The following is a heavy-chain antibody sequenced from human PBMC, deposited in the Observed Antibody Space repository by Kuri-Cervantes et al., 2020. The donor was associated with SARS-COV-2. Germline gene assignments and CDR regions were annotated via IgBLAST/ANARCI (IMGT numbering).Heavy chain of an antibody. CDR2: ISSSSRYI. CDR1: GFTFSDYN. J-gene: IGHJ6*02. Sequence: GESLKISCAASGFTFSDYNVNWLRQAPGKGLEWVSSISSSSRYIYYADSVKGRFTISRDNAKNSLYLQMNSLRAEDTAVYYCAVQSVAAHYYYGMDVWGQGTTVTVSS. V-gene: IGHV3-21*01. D-gene: IGHD6-6*01. CDR3: AVQSVAAHYYYGMDV.